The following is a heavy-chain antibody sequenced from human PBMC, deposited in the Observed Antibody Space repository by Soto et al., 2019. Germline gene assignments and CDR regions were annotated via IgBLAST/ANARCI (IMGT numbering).Heavy chain of an antibody. CDR3: ARVFTIDSSGYYRRFPDAFDI. V-gene: IGHV3-11*06. Sequence: GGSLRLSCAASGFTFSDYYMSWIRQAPGKGLEWVSYIRCNSSYTNYADSVKGRFTISRDNSKNTLYLQMNSLRAEDTAVYYCARVFTIDSSGYYRRFPDAFDIWGQGTMVTVSS. D-gene: IGHD3-22*01. CDR2: IRCNSSYT. J-gene: IGHJ3*02. CDR1: GFTFSDYY.